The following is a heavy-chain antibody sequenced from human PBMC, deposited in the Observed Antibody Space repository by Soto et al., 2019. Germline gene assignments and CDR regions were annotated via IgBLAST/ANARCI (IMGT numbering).Heavy chain of an antibody. Sequence: QVQLQQWGAGLLKPSETLSLTCAVYGGSFSMYYWSWIRQSPGKGLEWLGEIDQRERTNYNPSLRSRITISVDTSKNQFSLRLNSVTAADTAVYYCARVRRLVGIRRDRHARGLDSWGHGTLVTVSS. V-gene: IGHV4-34*01. D-gene: IGHD3-10*01. CDR3: ARVRRLVGIRRDRHARGLDS. J-gene: IGHJ5*01. CDR1: GGSFSMYY. CDR2: IDQRERT.